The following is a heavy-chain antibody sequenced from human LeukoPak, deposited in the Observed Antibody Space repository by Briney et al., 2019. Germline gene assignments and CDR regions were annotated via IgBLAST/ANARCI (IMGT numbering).Heavy chain of an antibody. J-gene: IGHJ4*02. Sequence: QTLTLTCTFSGFSLTTSGVGVAWIRQPPGKALDWLALTYWNDDKRYTPSLKSRLTLTKDTSKNHVVLTMPNMDPVDTATYYCSHSWDYYDSGGYPDHFDFWGQGTLVTVSS. D-gene: IGHD3-22*01. V-gene: IGHV2-5*01. CDR1: GFSLTTSGVG. CDR3: SHSWDYYDSGGYPDHFDF. CDR2: TYWNDDK.